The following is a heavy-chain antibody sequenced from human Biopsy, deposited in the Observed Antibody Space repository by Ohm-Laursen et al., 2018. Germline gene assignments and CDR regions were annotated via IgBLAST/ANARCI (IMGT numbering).Heavy chain of an antibody. CDR2: INHSGRT. CDR3: VRGVDYYDPYHYYALDV. D-gene: IGHD3-22*01. Sequence: GTLSLTCAVYGESFNGYYWSWIRQTPGKGLEWIGEINHSGRTNYNPSLKSRVTISVDASKNQFTLKVRSVTAADTAVYYCVRGVDYYDPYHYYALDVWGQGTTVTVSS. J-gene: IGHJ6*02. V-gene: IGHV4-34*01. CDR1: GESFNGYY.